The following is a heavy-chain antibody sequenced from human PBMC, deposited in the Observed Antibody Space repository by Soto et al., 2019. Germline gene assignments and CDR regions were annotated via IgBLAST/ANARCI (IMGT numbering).Heavy chain of an antibody. Sequence: SETLSLTCTVSGGSISSHSWSWIRQPPGEGLEWIGHVYYSGSTNYNPSLKSRVTISVDTFKNQFSLRLTSVTAADTAVYYCAKGCYYDSSGYYVRRYFDYWGQGTLVTVSS. V-gene: IGHV4-59*08. CDR2: VYYSGST. CDR1: GGSISSHS. D-gene: IGHD3-22*01. CDR3: AKGCYYDSSGYYVRRYFDY. J-gene: IGHJ4*02.